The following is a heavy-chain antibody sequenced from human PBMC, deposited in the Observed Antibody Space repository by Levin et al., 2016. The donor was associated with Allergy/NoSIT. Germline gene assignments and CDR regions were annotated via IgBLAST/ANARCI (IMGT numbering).Heavy chain of an antibody. V-gene: IGHV1-18*01. J-gene: IGHJ6*02. CDR3: ARVKVIGYYGMDV. CDR2: ISAYNGNT. Sequence: WVRQAPGQGLEWMGWISAYNGNTNYAQKLQGRVTMTTDTSTSTAYMELRSLRSDDTAVYYCARVKVIGYYGMDVWGQGTTVTVSS.